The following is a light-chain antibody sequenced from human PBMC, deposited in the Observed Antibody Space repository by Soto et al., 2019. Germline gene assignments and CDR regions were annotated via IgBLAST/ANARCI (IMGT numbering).Light chain of an antibody. CDR3: QTWDTGAV. CDR1: TRHSAYA. V-gene: IGLV4-69*01. Sequence: QSVLTQSPSASASLGASVKLTCTLTTRHSAYAIAWHQQRPQKGPRYLMRLESDGSHTKGDGIPDRFSGSSSGAERYLTISRLQSEDAADYHCQTWDTGAVFGGGTQLTVL. J-gene: IGLJ2*01. CDR2: LESDGSH.